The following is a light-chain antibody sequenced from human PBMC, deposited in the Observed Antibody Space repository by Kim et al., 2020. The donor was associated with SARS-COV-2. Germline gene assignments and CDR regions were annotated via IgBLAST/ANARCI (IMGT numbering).Light chain of an antibody. V-gene: IGLV2-14*01. CDR2: DVT. CDR1: SSDVGHYNS. CDR3: NSYTSSTSDV. Sequence: QSALTQPASVSGSPGQSITISCTGTSSDVGHYNSVSWYQQHPGKAPKLMIYDVTKRPSGVSIRFSGSKSGNTASLTISGLKAEDEADYYCNSYTSSTSDVFGTGTKVTVL. J-gene: IGLJ1*01.